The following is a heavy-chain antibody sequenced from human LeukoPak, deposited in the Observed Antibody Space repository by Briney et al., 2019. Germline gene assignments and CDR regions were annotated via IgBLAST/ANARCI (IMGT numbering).Heavy chain of an antibody. V-gene: IGHV3-23*01. CDR3: ARGGSSWSYFDY. Sequence: GGSLRLSCAASGFTFSSYAMSWVRQAPGKGLEWVSALSGSGGSTYFADSVKGRFTISRDNAKNTLYLQMNSLRAEDTAVYYCARGGSSWSYFDYWGQGTLVTVSS. CDR1: GFTFSSYA. CDR2: LSGSGGST. J-gene: IGHJ4*02. D-gene: IGHD6-13*01.